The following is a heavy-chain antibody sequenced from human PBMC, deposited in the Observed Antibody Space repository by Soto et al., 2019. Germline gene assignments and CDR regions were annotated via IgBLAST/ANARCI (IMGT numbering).Heavy chain of an antibody. V-gene: IGHV1-2*04. J-gene: IGHJ3*02. Sequence: GASVKVSCKASGYTFTGYYMHWVRQAPGQGLEWMGWINPNSGGTNYAQKFQGWVTMTRDTSISTAYMELSRLRSDDTAVYYCATTSVTTPYSAVAGTFAEAFDIWGQGTMVTVSS. CDR3: ATTSVTTPYSAVAGTFAEAFDI. CDR2: INPNSGGT. CDR1: GYTFTGYY. D-gene: IGHD6-19*01.